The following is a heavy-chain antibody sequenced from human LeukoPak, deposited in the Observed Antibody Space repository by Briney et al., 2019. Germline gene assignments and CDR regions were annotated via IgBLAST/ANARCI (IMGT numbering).Heavy chain of an antibody. CDR3: AKERGYSYGYLDC. D-gene: IGHD5-18*01. CDR1: GFTFSSYA. J-gene: IGHJ4*02. Sequence: GGSLRLSCAASGFTFSSYAMSWVRQAPGKGLEWVSAISGSGGSTYYADSVKGRSTISRDNSNNTLYLQMNSLRAEDTALYYCAKERGYSYGYLDCWGQGTLVTVSS. V-gene: IGHV3-23*01. CDR2: ISGSGGST.